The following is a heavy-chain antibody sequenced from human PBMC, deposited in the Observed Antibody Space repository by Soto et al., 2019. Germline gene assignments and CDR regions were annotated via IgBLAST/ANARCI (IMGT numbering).Heavy chain of an antibody. CDR3: AKAFYNGNSDFGY. CDR1: GFTFSNYW. CDR2: INPDGGAK. J-gene: IGHJ4*02. Sequence: EVHLVESGGGLVQPGGSLRLSCAAYGFTFSNYWMTWVRQAPGKGLEWVANINPDGGAKYYVDSVKGRFTLSRDNAKNSLYLQMSSLRAEDTAVYYCAKAFYNGNSDFGYWGQGTLVTVSS. V-gene: IGHV3-7*05. D-gene: IGHD3-10*01.